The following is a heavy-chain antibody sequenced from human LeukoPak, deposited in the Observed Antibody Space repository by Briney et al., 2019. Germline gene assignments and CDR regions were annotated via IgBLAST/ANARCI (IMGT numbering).Heavy chain of an antibody. CDR2: ISGSGGST. J-gene: IGHJ4*02. CDR3: AKGLYYYDSSGYYPYY. Sequence: PGGSLRLSCAASGFTFSSYGMSWVRQAPGKGREWVSAISGSGGSTYYADSVKGRFTISRDNSKNTLYLQMNSLRAEDTAVYFCAKGLYYYDSSGYYPYYWGQGTLVTVSS. V-gene: IGHV3-23*01. CDR1: GFTFSSYG. D-gene: IGHD3-22*01.